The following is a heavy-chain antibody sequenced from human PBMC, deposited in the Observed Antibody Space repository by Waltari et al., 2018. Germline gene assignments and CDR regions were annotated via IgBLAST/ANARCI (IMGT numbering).Heavy chain of an antibody. V-gene: IGHV4-39*01. CDR1: GAPITSSSYY. CDR3: ARRQLGTTYYYYGMDV. Sequence: QLQLQESGPGLVKPSETLSLTCTVSGAPITSSSYYWGWIRQPPGKGLEWIGGMYYSGRTDYNPSLKIRVTISVDTSRSQFSLKLTSVTAADTAVYYCARRQLGTTYYYYGMDVWGQGTTVTASS. CDR2: MYYSGRT. D-gene: IGHD1-7*01. J-gene: IGHJ6*02.